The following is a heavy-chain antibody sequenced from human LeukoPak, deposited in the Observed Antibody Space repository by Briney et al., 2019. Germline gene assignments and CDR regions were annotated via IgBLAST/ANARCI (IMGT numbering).Heavy chain of an antibody. V-gene: IGHV3-23*01. J-gene: IGHJ4*02. Sequence: VSAISGSGGSTYYADSVKGRFTISRDNSKNTLYLQMNSLRAEDTAVYYCAKAHYGDYGFDYWGQGTLVTVSS. CDR2: ISGSGGST. CDR3: AKAHYGDYGFDY. D-gene: IGHD4-17*01.